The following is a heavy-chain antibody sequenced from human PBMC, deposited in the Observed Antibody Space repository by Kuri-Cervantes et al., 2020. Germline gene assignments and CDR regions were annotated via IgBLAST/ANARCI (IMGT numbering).Heavy chain of an antibody. V-gene: IGHV4-34*01. CDR3: ASDISRAWFYY. CDR2: INHSGST. J-gene: IGHJ4*02. CDR1: GGSFSGYY. D-gene: IGHD3-10*01. Sequence: GSLRLSCAVYGGSFSGYYWSWIRQPPGKGLEWIGEINHSGSTNYNPSLKSRVSISIDTSKNQFSLKLTSVTAADTAVYFCASDISRAWFYYWGQGTLVTVSS.